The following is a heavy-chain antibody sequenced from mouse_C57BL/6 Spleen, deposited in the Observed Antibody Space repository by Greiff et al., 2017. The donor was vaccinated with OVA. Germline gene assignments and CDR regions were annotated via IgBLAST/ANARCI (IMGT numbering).Heavy chain of an antibody. CDR2: ISNGGGST. J-gene: IGHJ2*01. CDR1: GFTFSDYY. V-gene: IGHV5-12*01. CDR3: ARQEELGPFDY. Sequence: EVKLQESGGGLVQPGGSLKLSCAASGFTFSDYYMYWVRQTPEKRLEWVAYISNGGGSTYYPDTVKGRFTISRDNAKNTLYLQMSRLKSEDTAMYYCARQEELGPFDYWGQGTTLTVSS. D-gene: IGHD4-1*01.